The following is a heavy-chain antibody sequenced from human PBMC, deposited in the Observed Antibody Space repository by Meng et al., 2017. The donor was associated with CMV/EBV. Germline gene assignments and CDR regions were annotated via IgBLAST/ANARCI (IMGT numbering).Heavy chain of an antibody. V-gene: IGHV1-58*01. CDR1: GFTFTSSS. J-gene: IGHJ5*02. D-gene: IGHD3-3*01. Sequence: SVQVSCKASGFTFTSSSVQWVRQARGQRLEWIGWIVVGSGNTNYAQKFQERVTITRDMSTSTAYMELSSVTAADTAVYYCARDRGVLRFLEWTHPRVDRGPVWFDPWGQGTLVTVSS. CDR2: IVVGSGNT. CDR3: ARDRGVLRFLEWTHPRVDRGPVWFDP.